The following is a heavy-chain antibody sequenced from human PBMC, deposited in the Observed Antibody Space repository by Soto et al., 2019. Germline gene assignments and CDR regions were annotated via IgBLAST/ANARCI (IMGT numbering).Heavy chain of an antibody. V-gene: IGHV1-3*01. Sequence: ASVKVSCKASGYTFTSYAMHWVRQAPGQRLEWMGWINAGNGNTKYSQKFQGRVTITRDTSASTAYMELSSLRSDDTAVYYCARVSTGAAYNWFDPWGQGTLVTVSS. CDR3: ARVSTGAAYNWFDP. D-gene: IGHD7-27*01. J-gene: IGHJ5*02. CDR1: GYTFTSYA. CDR2: INAGNGNT.